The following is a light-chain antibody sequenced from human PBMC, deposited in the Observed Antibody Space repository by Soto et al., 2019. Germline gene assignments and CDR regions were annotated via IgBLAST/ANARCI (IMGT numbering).Light chain of an antibody. Sequence: DIEMTQSPSTLSASVGDRVTITCRASQSITTLFAWYQQKPGKAPKLLIYKATNVQTGVPSRFRGSGSGTEFSLTISSLQPEDFAIYYCQQYNDYQYTFGQGTRLEI. CDR3: QQYNDYQYT. CDR1: QSITTL. J-gene: IGKJ5*01. CDR2: KAT. V-gene: IGKV1-5*03.